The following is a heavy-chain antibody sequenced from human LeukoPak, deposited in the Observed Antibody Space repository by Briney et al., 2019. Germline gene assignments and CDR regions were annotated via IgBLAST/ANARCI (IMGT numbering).Heavy chain of an antibody. CDR1: GGSTSSYY. CDR2: ISDIGSI. D-gene: IGHD2/OR15-2a*01. V-gene: IGHV4-59*08. CDR3: AGHHPRNTVDF. J-gene: IGHJ4*02. Sequence: SETLSLTCTVSGGSTSSYYWSWIRQPPGKGLEWIAYISDIGSINYNPSLKSRVTISLDTSKDQFSLKLSSVTAADTAVYYCAGHHPRNTVDFWGQGTLVTVSS.